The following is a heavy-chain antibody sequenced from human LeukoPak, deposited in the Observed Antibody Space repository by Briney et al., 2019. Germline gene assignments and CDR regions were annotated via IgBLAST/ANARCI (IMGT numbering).Heavy chain of an antibody. Sequence: ASVKVSYKASGYTFTGYYMHWVRQAPGQGLEWMGWINPNSGGTNYAQKFQGRVTMTRDTSISTAYMELSRLRSDDTAVYYCARGYYDSSGYSSAGDYFDYWGQGTLVTVSS. J-gene: IGHJ4*02. CDR3: ARGYYDSSGYSSAGDYFDY. CDR1: GYTFTGYY. D-gene: IGHD3-22*01. V-gene: IGHV1-2*02. CDR2: INPNSGGT.